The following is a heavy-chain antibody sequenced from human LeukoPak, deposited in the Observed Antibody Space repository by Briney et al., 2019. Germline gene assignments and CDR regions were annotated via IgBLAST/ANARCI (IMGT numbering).Heavy chain of an antibody. D-gene: IGHD4-17*01. J-gene: IGHJ4*02. CDR1: GFTFSSSA. CDR2: ISGSGSGGST. V-gene: IGHV3-23*01. Sequence: GGSLRLSCAASGFTFSSSAMSWVRQAPGKGLEWVSNISGSGSGGSTYYADSVKGRFTISRDNSKNTLYLQMNSLRAEDTAVYYCARRSVTTFDYWGQGTLVTVSS. CDR3: ARRSVTTFDY.